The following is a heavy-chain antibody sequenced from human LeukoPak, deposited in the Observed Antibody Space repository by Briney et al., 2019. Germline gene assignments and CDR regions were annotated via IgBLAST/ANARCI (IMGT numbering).Heavy chain of an antibody. V-gene: IGHV4-34*01. CDR2: INHSGST. D-gene: IGHD6-19*01. J-gene: IGHJ4*02. CDR3: ARLSGGGLDY. Sequence: PSETLSLTCAVYGGSFSGYYWSWIRQPPGKGLEWIGEINHSGSTNYNPSLKSRVTISVDTSKNQFSLKLSSVTAADTAVYYCARLSGGGLDYWGQGTLVTVSS. CDR1: GGSFSGYY.